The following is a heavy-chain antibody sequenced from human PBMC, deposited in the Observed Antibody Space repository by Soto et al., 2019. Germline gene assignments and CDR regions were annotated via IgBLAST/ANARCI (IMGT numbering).Heavy chain of an antibody. CDR1: GYTFTGYY. J-gene: IGHJ4*02. CDR2: INPYSGGT. Sequence: QEQLVQSGAEVKRLGASVKVSCKASGYTFTGYYIHWVRQAPGQGLEWMGWINPYSGGTNYAQKYQGRVTLTRDTSTSTAYMDLSSLRSDDAAVYYCARGSVAPAAMVVSYFDYWGQGNLVTVSS. D-gene: IGHD2-2*01. CDR3: ARGSVAPAAMVVSYFDY. V-gene: IGHV1-2*02.